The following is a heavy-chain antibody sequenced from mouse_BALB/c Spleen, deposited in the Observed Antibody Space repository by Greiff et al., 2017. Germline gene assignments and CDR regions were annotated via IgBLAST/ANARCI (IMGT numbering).Heavy chain of an antibody. Sequence: VQLKESGPGLVAPSQSLSITCTVSGFSLTSYGVHWVRQPPGKGLEWLGVIWAGGSTNYNSALMSRLSISKDNSKCQVFLIMYSLQTDDTARYYCARDYGGSYCGYFDVWGAGTTVTVSS. CDR1: GFSLTSYG. D-gene: IGHD1-1*02. CDR2: IWAGGST. V-gene: IGHV2-9*02. J-gene: IGHJ1*01. CDR3: ARDYGGSYCGYFDV.